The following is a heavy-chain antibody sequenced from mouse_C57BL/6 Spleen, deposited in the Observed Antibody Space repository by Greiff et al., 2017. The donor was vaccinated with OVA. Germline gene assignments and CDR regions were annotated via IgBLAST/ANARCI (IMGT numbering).Heavy chain of an antibody. V-gene: IGHV1-76*01. D-gene: IGHD2-3*01. CDR2: IYPGSGNT. Sequence: VQLQQSGAELVRPGASVKLSCKASGYTFTDYYINWVKQRPGQGLEWIARIYPGSGNTYYNEKFKGKATLTAEKSSSTAYMQLSSLTSEDSAVYFCARTPSNDGYYLYFDYWGQGTTLTVSS. CDR3: ARTPSNDGYYLYFDY. CDR1: GYTFTDYY. J-gene: IGHJ2*01.